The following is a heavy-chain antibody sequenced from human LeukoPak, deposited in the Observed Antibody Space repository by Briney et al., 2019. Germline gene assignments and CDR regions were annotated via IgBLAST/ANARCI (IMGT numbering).Heavy chain of an antibody. J-gene: IGHJ4*02. V-gene: IGHV3-7*01. CDR3: AREDWRPHVSDY. Sequence: GGSLRLSCAASGFTFSSYWMHWVRQAPGKGLEWVADIKEDGTEKYYVDSVKGRFTISRDNAKNSLYLQMNSLRVEDTAVYYCAREDWRPHVSDYWGQGTLVTVSS. CDR2: IKEDGTEK. D-gene: IGHD2-21*01. CDR1: GFTFSSYW.